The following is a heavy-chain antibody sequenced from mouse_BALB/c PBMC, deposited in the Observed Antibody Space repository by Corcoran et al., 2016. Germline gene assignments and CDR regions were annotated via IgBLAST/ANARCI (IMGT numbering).Heavy chain of an antibody. Sequence: EVQLQQSGPELVKPGASVKISCKASGYSFTGYYMHWVKQSHVKSLEWIGRINPYNGATSYNQNFKDKASLTLDKSSSTAYMELHSLTSEDSAVYYCAGDYDSWFAYWGQGTLVTVSA. J-gene: IGHJ3*01. CDR2: INPYNGAT. CDR1: GYSFTGYY. D-gene: IGHD2-4*01. CDR3: AGDYDSWFAY. V-gene: IGHV1-26*01.